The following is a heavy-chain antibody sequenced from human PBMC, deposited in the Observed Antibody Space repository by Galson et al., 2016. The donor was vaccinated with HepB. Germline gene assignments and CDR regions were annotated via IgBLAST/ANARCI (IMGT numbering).Heavy chain of an antibody. J-gene: IGHJ4*02. D-gene: IGHD6-19*01. Sequence: SLRLSCAASSFTFSNYWMNWVRQAPGKGLEWVANIKHDGSQTYYVGSVKGRFTISRDNARNSLYLQMDSLRAEDTAVYYCARDPGLDGSRWYYFDLWGQGTLVTVSS. CDR2: IKHDGSQT. CDR3: ARDPGLDGSRWYYFDL. CDR1: SFTFSNYW. V-gene: IGHV3-7*01.